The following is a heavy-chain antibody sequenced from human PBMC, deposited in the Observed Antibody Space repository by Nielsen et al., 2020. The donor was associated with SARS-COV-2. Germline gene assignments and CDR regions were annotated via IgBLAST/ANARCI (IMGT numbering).Heavy chain of an antibody. D-gene: IGHD3-16*02. J-gene: IGHJ4*02. V-gene: IGHV3-9*01. CDR2: ISWNSGSI. CDR3: TTDLLCFGELSSL. Sequence: GGSLRLSCAASGFTFDDYAMHWVRQAPGKGLEWVSGISWNSGSIGYADSVKGRFTISRDNAKNSLYLQMNSLRAEDTALYYCTTDLLCFGELSSLWGQGTLVTVSS. CDR1: GFTFDDYA.